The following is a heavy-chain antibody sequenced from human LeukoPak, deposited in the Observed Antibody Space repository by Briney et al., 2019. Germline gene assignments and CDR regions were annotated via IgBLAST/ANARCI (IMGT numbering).Heavy chain of an antibody. D-gene: IGHD1-26*01. CDR3: ARDTGSYYFDY. CDR2: IYYSGST. Sequence: SEPLSLTCTVSGASVSTYYWSWIRQPPGKGVEWIAYIYYSGSTNYNPSLKSRVTISVDVSKNQSSLMLSSVTAAYTAVYYCARDTGSYYFDYWGQGTLVTVSS. J-gene: IGHJ4*02. CDR1: GASVSTYY. V-gene: IGHV4-59*02.